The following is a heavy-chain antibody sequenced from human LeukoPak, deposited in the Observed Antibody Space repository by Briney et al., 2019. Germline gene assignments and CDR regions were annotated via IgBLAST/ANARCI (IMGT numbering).Heavy chain of an antibody. V-gene: IGHV1-2*02. D-gene: IGHD4-17*01. J-gene: IGHJ6*03. CDR3: ARSTVLNYYMDV. CDR1: GYTFTVYY. Sequence: ASVTVSCKASGYTFTVYYMHWVRQAPGQGLEWMGWINPNSGGTNYAQKFQGRVTMTSDTSISTAYMELSRLRSDDTAVYYCARSTVLNYYMDVWGKGTTVTVSS. CDR2: INPNSGGT.